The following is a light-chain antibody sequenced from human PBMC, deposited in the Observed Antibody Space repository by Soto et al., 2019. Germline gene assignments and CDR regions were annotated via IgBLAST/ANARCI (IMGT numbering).Light chain of an antibody. Sequence: QSVLTQPASVSGSPGQSITIACTGTSSDVSWYQQHPGKAPKLMIYEVSKRPSGVSNRFSGSRSGNTASLTISGLQAEDEADYYCCSYARSSTLFGGGTKLTVL. CDR2: EVS. J-gene: IGLJ2*01. CDR3: CSYARSSTL. CDR1: SSDV. V-gene: IGLV2-23*02.